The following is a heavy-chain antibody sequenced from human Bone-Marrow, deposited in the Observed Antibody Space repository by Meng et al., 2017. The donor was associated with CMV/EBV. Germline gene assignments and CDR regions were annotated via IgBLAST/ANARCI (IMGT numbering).Heavy chain of an antibody. CDR3: ARMGDVLLWFGELLRTGYYGMDV. CDR1: GYTFTSYG. CDR2: ISAYNGNT. J-gene: IGHJ6*02. V-gene: IGHV1-18*01. D-gene: IGHD3-10*01. Sequence: ASVKVSCKASGYTFTSYGISWVRQAPGQGLEWMGWISAYNGNTNYAQKLQGRVTMTTDTSTSTAYMELRSLRSDDTAVYYCARMGDVLLWFGELLRTGYYGMDVWGQGTTVTVSS.